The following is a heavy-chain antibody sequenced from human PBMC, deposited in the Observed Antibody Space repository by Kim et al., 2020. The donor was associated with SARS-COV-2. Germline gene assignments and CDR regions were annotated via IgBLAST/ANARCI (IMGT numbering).Heavy chain of an antibody. D-gene: IGHD3-10*01. CDR3: ATIWGGGPITMVQGVVDY. Sequence: GGSLRLSCAASGFTFSSYSMNWVRQAPGKGLEWVSSISSSSSYIYYADSVKGRFTISRDNAKNSLYLQMNSLRAEDTAVYYCATIWGGGPITMVQGVVDYWGQGTLVTVSS. CDR2: ISSSSSYI. V-gene: IGHV3-21*01. J-gene: IGHJ4*02. CDR1: GFTFSSYS.